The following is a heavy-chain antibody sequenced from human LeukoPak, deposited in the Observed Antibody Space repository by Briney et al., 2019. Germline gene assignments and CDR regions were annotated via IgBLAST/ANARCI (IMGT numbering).Heavy chain of an antibody. CDR3: TRDPYCSSTSCYWAIDY. CDR1: GFTFGDNA. Sequence: GGSLRLSCTASGFTFGDNAMSWVRPAPGKGLEWVGFIRRKAYGGTTEYAASVKCRFTISRDDSKSIAYLQMNSLRTEDTAVYYCTRDPYCSSTSCYWAIDYWGQGTLVTVSS. CDR2: IRRKAYGGTT. D-gene: IGHD2-2*01. J-gene: IGHJ4*02. V-gene: IGHV3-49*04.